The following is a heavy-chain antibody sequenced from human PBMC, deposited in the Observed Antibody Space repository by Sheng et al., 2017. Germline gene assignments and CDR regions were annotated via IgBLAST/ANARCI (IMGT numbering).Heavy chain of an antibody. V-gene: IGHV4-59*01. CDR3: ASSGVXAAGLPERPEPYYYYGMDV. D-gene: IGHD6-13*01. CDR2: IYYSGST. J-gene: IGHJ6*02. Sequence: QVQLQESGPGLVKPSETLSLTCTVSGGSISSYYWSWIRQPPGKGLEWIGYIYYSGSTNYNPSLKSRVTISVDTSKNQFSLKLSSVTAADTAVYYCASSGVXAAGLPERPEPYYYYGMDVWGQGTTVTVSS. CDR1: GGSISSYY.